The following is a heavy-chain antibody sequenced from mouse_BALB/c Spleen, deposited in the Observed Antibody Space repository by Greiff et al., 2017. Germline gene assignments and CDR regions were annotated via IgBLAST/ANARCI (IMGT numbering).Heavy chain of an antibody. CDR1: GFAFSSYD. Sequence: EVQGVESGGGLVKPGGSLKLSCAASGFAFSSYDMSWVRQTPEKRLEWVAYISSGGGSTYYPDTVKGRFTISRDNAKNTLYLQMSSLKSEDTAMYYCARHYYGSSPRYFDYWGQGTTLTVSS. CDR2: ISSGGGST. V-gene: IGHV5-12-1*01. CDR3: ARHYYGSSPRYFDY. D-gene: IGHD1-1*01. J-gene: IGHJ2*01.